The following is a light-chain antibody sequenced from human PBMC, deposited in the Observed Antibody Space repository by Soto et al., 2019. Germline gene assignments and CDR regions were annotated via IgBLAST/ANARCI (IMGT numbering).Light chain of an antibody. CDR3: QQYFNAPWT. Sequence: DIVMTQSPDSLAVSLGERATINCKSSQSVFFSSNNNNYLAWYQQKPGQPPKLLFYWASTRESGVPDRFSGSGSGTNFTLTISSLQAEDVAVYYCQQYFNAPWTFGQGSKVEIK. J-gene: IGKJ1*01. CDR2: WAS. CDR1: QSVFFSSNNNNY. V-gene: IGKV4-1*01.